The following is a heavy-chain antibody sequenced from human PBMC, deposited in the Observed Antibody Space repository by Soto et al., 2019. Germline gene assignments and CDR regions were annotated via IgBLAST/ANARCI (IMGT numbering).Heavy chain of an antibody. CDR2: FRTGGDDGTT. CDR1: GFTFSSYS. J-gene: IGHJ4*02. CDR3: AKKVNSGPGSQYFDY. Sequence: GESLKISCAASGFTFSSYSMSWVRQAPGKGLEWVSGFRTGGDDGTTYYADSVKGRFTISRDNSKNTLFLQMNSLRAEDTAIYYCAKKVNSGPGSQYFDYWGQGTLVTVSS. V-gene: IGHV3-23*01. D-gene: IGHD3-10*01.